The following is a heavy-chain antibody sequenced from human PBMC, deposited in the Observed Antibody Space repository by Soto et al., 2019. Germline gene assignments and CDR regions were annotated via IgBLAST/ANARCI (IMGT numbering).Heavy chain of an antibody. J-gene: IGHJ5*01. V-gene: IGHV4-59*01. D-gene: IGHD3-10*02. CDR1: GGSISSYY. CDR2: IFYSGST. CDR3: ASMIGDPVPSIDS. Sequence: QVQLQESGPGLVKPSETLSLTCTVSGGSISSYYWSWIRQPPGKGLEWIGFIFYSGSTSYNPSLQSRATITLATSEYRFSLKLNSVTAEATAVYYGASMIGDPVPSIDSWGQGTLVAVSS.